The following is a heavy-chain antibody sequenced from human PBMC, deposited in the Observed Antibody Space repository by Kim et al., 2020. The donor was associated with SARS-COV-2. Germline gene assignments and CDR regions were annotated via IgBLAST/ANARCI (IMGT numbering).Heavy chain of an antibody. CDR3: AREVDYGSGSYYYYYYYGMDV. D-gene: IGHD3-10*01. CDR2: IYYSGST. J-gene: IGHJ6*02. Sequence: SETLSLTCTVSGGSISSGGYYWSWIRQHPGKGLEWIGYIYYSGSTYYNPSLKSRVTISVDTSKNQFSLKLSSVTAADTAVYYCAREVDYGSGSYYYYYYYGMDVWGQGTTVTVSS. V-gene: IGHV4-31*03. CDR1: GGSISSGGYY.